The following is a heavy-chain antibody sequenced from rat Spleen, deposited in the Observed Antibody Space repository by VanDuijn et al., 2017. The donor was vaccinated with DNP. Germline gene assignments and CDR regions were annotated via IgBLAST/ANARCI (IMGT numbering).Heavy chain of an antibody. J-gene: IGHJ2*01. V-gene: IGHV5-7*01. CDR2: SSYDGSRV. Sequence: EVQLVESGGGLVQSGRSLKLSCAASGFTFSDHNMAWVRQVPKKGLEWVASSSYDGSRVHYRDSVKGRFTISRDNAKSSLYLQMDSLRSEDTATYYCARGTGITLDYWGQGVMVTVSS. CDR1: GFTFSDHN. CDR3: ARGTGITLDY. D-gene: IGHD1-4*01.